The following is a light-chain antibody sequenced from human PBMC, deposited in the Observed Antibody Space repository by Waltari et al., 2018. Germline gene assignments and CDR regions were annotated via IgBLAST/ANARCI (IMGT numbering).Light chain of an antibody. CDR1: QSVSSY. CDR3: LHRSNWPPPFT. J-gene: IGKJ3*01. V-gene: IGKV3-11*01. CDR2: DTS. Sequence: EIVLTQSPATLSLSPGERATLSCRASQSVSSYLGWYQQKPGQAPRLLMFDTSNRATGIPARFSGSGSGTDFTLTISSLEPEDFAVYYCLHRSNWPPPFTFGPGTKVDIK.